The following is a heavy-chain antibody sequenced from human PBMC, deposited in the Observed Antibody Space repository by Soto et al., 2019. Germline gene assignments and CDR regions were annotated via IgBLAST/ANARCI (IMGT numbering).Heavy chain of an antibody. D-gene: IGHD3-3*01. J-gene: IGHJ4*02. CDR2: ISSNGGST. CDR3: ARRTYYDFWSGYYGVGY. V-gene: IGHV3-64*01. CDR1: GFTFSSSA. Sequence: PGGSLRLSCAASGFTFSSSAMHWVRQAPGKGLEYVSAISSNGGSTYYANSVKGRFTISRDNSKNTLYLQMGSLRAEDMAVYYCARRTYYDFWSGYYGVGYWGQGTLVTVSS.